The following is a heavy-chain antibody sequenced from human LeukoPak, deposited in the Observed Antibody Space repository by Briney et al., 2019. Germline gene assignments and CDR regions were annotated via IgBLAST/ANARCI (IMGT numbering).Heavy chain of an antibody. D-gene: IGHD3-3*01. CDR1: GFTFISYW. CDR2: INQDGSQK. V-gene: IGHV3-7*01. Sequence: GGSLRLSCAASGFTFISYWMTWVRQAPGKGLEWVATINQDGSQKYYVDSVKGRFTISRDNSKNTLYLQMNSLRAEDTAVYYCAKDFTIFGVVIPGDVWGQGTTVTVSS. CDR3: AKDFTIFGVVIPGDV. J-gene: IGHJ6*02.